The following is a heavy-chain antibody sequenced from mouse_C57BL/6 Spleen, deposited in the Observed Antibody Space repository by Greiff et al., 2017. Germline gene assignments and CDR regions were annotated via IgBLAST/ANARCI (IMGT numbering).Heavy chain of an antibody. CDR1: GFTFSNYW. D-gene: IGHD4-1*01. J-gene: IGHJ3*01. Sequence: EVHLVESGGGLVQPGGSMKLSCVASGFTFSNYWMNWVRQSPEKGLEWVAQIRLKSDNYATHYAESVKGRFTISRDDSKSSVYLQMNNLRAEDTGIYYCTAGNWDRAYWGQGTLVTVSA. V-gene: IGHV6-3*01. CDR2: IRLKSDNYAT. CDR3: TAGNWDRAY.